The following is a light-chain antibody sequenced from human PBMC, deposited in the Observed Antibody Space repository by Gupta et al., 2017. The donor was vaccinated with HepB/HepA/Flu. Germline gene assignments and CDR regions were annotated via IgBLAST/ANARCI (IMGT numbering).Light chain of an antibody. CDR3: QQRSGWPPT. V-gene: IGKV3-11*01. CDR2: DAS. CDR1: QSVSTY. J-gene: IGKJ4*01. Sequence: EIVLTQSPASLSLSPGERATLSCGASQSVSTYLAWYQQKPGQAPRLLIYDASKRAPGIPARFSGCGSGTDFTLTISTLEPEDFAVYFCQQRSGWPPTFGGGSKVEIK.